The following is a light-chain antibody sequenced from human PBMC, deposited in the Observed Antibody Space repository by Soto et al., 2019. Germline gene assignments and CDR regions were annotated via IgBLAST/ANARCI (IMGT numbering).Light chain of an antibody. J-gene: IGKJ2*01. CDR1: QSLLHSNGYNY. V-gene: IGKV2-28*01. Sequence: DIVMTQSPLSLPVTPGEPASISCRSSQSLLHSNGYNYLDWYLQKPGQSPQLLIYLGSNRASGGPDRFSGSGSCPDFTLKISRVEAEDVGVYYCMQALQTPPYTFGQGTKLEIK. CDR2: LGS. CDR3: MQALQTPPYT.